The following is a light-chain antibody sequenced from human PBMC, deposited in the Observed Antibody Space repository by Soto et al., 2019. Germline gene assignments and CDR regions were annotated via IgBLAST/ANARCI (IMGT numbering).Light chain of an antibody. V-gene: IGLV1-47*01. CDR1: SSNIGSNY. Sequence: QSVLTQPPSASGTPGQSVSISCSGSSSNIGSNYVYWYQQLPGTAPKLLIYRNNQRPSGVPDRFSASKSGTSASLAVSGLRSEDEADYYCAAWDDSLSVWVFGGGTKVTVL. J-gene: IGLJ3*02. CDR2: RNN. CDR3: AAWDDSLSVWV.